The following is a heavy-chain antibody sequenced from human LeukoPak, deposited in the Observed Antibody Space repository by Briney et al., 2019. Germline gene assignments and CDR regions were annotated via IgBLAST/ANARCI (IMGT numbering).Heavy chain of an antibody. D-gene: IGHD5-12*01. CDR1: GGSISSGGYS. V-gene: IGHV4-30-2*01. Sequence: SETLSLTCAVSGGSISSGGYSWSWIRQPPGKGLEWIGYIYHSGSTYYNPSLKSRVTISVDRSKNQFSLKLSSVTAAGTAVYYCARTTYSGYDYARHCYFDYWGQGTLVTVSP. CDR3: ARTTYSGYDYARHCYFDY. CDR2: IYHSGST. J-gene: IGHJ4*02.